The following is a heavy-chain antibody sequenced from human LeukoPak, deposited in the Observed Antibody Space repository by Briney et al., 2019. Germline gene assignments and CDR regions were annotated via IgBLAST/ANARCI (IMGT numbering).Heavy chain of an antibody. CDR3: AKDPPRSGLNIYY. V-gene: IGHV4-4*02. CDR1: GGSIGVDYW. Sequence: PSETQSLTCAVSGGSIGVDYWGTSVRQPPGKGLGRLRDIYHSWNTQYNPSRTGRVPISLDQSKRQFSLKLSSMTAAHTAVYYCAKDPPRSGLNIYYWGQGTLVTVSS. J-gene: IGHJ4*02. D-gene: IGHD3-10*01. CDR2: IYHSWNT.